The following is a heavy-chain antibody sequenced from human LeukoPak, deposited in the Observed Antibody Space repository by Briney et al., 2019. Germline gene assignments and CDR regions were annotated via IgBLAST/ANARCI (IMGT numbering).Heavy chain of an antibody. CDR1: GFTFSSYS. J-gene: IGHJ6*04. Sequence: GGSLRLSCAASGFTFSSYSMNWVRQAPGKGLEWVSSTSSSSYIYYADSVKGRFTISRDNAKNSLYLQMNSLRAEDTAVYYCARGVTLGLVYYYYYGMDVWGKGTTVTVSS. V-gene: IGHV3-21*01. D-gene: IGHD6-19*01. CDR2: TSSSSYI. CDR3: ARGVTLGLVYYYYYGMDV.